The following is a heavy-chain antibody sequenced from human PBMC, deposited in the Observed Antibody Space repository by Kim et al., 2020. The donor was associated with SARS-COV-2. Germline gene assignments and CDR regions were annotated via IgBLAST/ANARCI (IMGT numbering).Heavy chain of an antibody. Sequence: GGSLRLSCAASGFTFDDYAMHWVRQAPGKGLEWVSLISGDGGSTYYADSVKGRFTISRDNSKNSLYLQMNSLRTEDTALYYCAKDRGYCSSTSCKTFGGWFDPWGQGTLVTVSS. CDR3: AKDRGYCSSTSCKTFGGWFDP. D-gene: IGHD2-2*01. V-gene: IGHV3-43*02. CDR1: GFTFDDYA. CDR2: ISGDGGST. J-gene: IGHJ5*02.